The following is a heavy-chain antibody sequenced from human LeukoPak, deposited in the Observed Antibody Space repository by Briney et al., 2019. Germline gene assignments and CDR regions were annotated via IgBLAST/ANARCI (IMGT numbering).Heavy chain of an antibody. CDR2: LYYSGST. V-gene: IGHV4-59*01. J-gene: IGHJ4*02. CDR3: ARGARGYSYG. CDR1: GGSLSSYY. Sequence: SGTLSLTCTVSGGSLSSYYWSWLRQPPGKGLEWIGYLYYSGSTNYNPSLKSRVTISIDTSKNQFSLNLSSVTAADTAVYYCARGARGYSYGWGQGTLVT. D-gene: IGHD5-18*01.